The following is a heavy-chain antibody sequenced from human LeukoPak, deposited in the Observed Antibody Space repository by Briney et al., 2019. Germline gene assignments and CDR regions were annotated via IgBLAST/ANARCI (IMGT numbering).Heavy chain of an antibody. J-gene: IGHJ6*02. CDR2: INTNTGNP. Sequence: ASVKVSCKASGYTFTSYAMNWVRQAPGQGLERMGWINTNTGNPTYAQGFTGRFVFSLDTSVSTAYLQISSLKAEDTAVYYCARDRGYSYGYSGNPIVYYYYYGMDVWGQGTTVTVSS. CDR3: ARDRGYSYGYSGNPIVYYYYYGMDV. D-gene: IGHD5-18*01. V-gene: IGHV7-4-1*02. CDR1: GYTFTSYA.